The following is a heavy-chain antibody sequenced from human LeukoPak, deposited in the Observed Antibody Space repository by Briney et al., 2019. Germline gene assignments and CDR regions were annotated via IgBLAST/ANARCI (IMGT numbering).Heavy chain of an antibody. D-gene: IGHD3-22*01. V-gene: IGHV3-11*01. CDR1: GFTFSDYY. CDR3: ARQGYYYDSSGYVGY. CDR2: ISSSGSTI. Sequence: GGSLRLSCAASGFTFSDYYMSWIRQAPGKGLEWVSYISSSGSTIYYADSVKGRFTISRDNAKNSLYLQMSSLRAEDTAVYYCARQGYYYDSSGYVGYWGQGTLVTVSS. J-gene: IGHJ4*02.